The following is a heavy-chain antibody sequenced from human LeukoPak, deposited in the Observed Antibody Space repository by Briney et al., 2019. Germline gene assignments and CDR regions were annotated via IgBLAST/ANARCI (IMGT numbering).Heavy chain of an antibody. J-gene: IGHJ4*02. Sequence: SETLSLTCAVYGGSFSGYYWSWIRQPPGKGLEWIGEINHSGSTNYNPSLKSRVTISVDTSKNRFSLKLSSVTAADTAVYYCATRRYYYGSGQWPGGVFGYWGQGTLVTVSS. V-gene: IGHV4-34*01. CDR1: GGSFSGYY. CDR2: INHSGST. CDR3: ATRRYYYGSGQWPGGVFGY. D-gene: IGHD3-10*01.